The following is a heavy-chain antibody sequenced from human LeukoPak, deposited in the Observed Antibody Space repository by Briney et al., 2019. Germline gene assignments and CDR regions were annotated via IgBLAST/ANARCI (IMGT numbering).Heavy chain of an antibody. CDR3: ASHSGNYLEPFDY. CDR2: ISSSSSYI. Sequence: GGSLRLSCAASGFTFSSYSMNWVRQAPGKGLEWVSSISSSSSYIYYADSVKGRFTISRDNAKNSLYLQMNSLRAEDTAVYYCASHSGNYLEPFDYWGQGTLVTVSS. CDR1: GFTFSSYS. V-gene: IGHV3-21*01. J-gene: IGHJ4*02. D-gene: IGHD1-26*01.